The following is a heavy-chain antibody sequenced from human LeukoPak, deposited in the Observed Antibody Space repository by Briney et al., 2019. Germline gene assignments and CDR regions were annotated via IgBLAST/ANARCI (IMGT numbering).Heavy chain of an antibody. Sequence: GGSLRLSCAASGFTFSSYWMHWVRQAPGEGLVRVSFINSDGSSTGYADSVRGRFTVSRDNAKNTLYLHMNSLRVEDTAVYYCAFGTGREGYMDVWGKGTTVTVSS. J-gene: IGHJ6*03. CDR1: GFTFSSYW. CDR2: INSDGSST. V-gene: IGHV3-74*01. CDR3: AFGTGREGYMDV. D-gene: IGHD3-10*01.